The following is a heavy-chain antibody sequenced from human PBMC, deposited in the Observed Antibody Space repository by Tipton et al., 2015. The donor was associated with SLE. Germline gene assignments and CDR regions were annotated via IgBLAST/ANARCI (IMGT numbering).Heavy chain of an antibody. CDR1: GDSISSRSYH. Sequence: TLSLTCTVSGDSISSRSYHWGWIRQPPGKGLEWIGSIFYSGSTSYNPSLQSRVTMSIDTSKKQFSLKVSSVTAADTAVYYCARVGPERTLDYWGQGTLVTVSS. D-gene: IGHD1-14*01. CDR3: ARVGPERTLDY. CDR2: IFYSGST. V-gene: IGHV4-39*07. J-gene: IGHJ4*02.